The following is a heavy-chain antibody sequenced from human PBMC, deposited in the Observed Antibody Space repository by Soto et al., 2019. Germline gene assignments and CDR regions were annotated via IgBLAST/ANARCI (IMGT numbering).Heavy chain of an antibody. J-gene: IGHJ4*02. CDR2: IYYSGST. CDR3: ARHSTKQWLEGSSGYYFDY. CDR1: GGSISSSSYY. D-gene: IGHD6-19*01. Sequence: PSETLSLTCTVPGGSISSSSYYWGWIRQPPGKGLEWIGSIYYSGSTYYNPSLKSRVTISVDTSKNQFSLKLSSVTAADTAVYYCARHSTKQWLEGSSGYYFDYWGQGTLVTVSS. V-gene: IGHV4-39*01.